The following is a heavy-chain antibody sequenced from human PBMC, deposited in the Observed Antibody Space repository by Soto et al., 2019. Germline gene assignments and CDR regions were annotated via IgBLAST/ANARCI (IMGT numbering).Heavy chain of an antibody. Sequence: ASETLSLTCTVSGCSISNYYWSWIRQPPGKGLEWIGYIYYSGSTNYNPSLKSRVTISVDTSKNQFSLKLSSVTAADTAVYYCARTSQYALYGMDVWGQGTTVTVSS. D-gene: IGHD2-2*01. CDR1: GCSISNYY. J-gene: IGHJ6*02. V-gene: IGHV4-59*01. CDR2: IYYSGST. CDR3: ARTSQYALYGMDV.